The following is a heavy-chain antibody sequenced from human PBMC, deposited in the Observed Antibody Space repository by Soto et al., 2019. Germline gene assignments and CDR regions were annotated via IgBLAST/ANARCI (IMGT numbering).Heavy chain of an antibody. D-gene: IGHD1-7*01. CDR3: ARAAAELLHSRYFLH. Sequence: QVQLVQSGAEVMQPGASVKVSCKTSGYTFTTYGVTWVRQAPGQGLEWMGWISGYSGNTNYAQKVQGRVTMTIDTSASTAFMELRSLRSDDTAVYYCARAAAELLHSRYFLHWGQGTLVIVSS. J-gene: IGHJ1*01. CDR2: ISGYSGNT. CDR1: GYTFTTYG. V-gene: IGHV1-18*01.